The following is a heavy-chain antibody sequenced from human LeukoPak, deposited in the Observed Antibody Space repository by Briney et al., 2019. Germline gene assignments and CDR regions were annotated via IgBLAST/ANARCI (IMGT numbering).Heavy chain of an antibody. CDR2: INPNSGGT. V-gene: IGHV1-2*02. D-gene: IGHD6-19*01. CDR1: GYTFTGYY. J-gene: IGHJ4*02. CDR3: ATVYSSGWNFHY. Sequence: ASVKVPCKASGYTFTGYYMHWVRQAPGQGLEWMGWINPNSGGTNYAQNFQGRVTLTRDTSISTAYMELSRLRSDDTAVYYCATVYSSGWNFHYWGQGTLVTVSS.